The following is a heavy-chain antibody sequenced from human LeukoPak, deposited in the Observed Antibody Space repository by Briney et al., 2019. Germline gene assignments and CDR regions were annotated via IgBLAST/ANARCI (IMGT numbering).Heavy chain of an antibody. D-gene: IGHD5-24*01. Sequence: PGGSLRLSCAASGFTFSSYAMHWVRQAPGKGLEWVAVISYDGSNKHYADSVKGRFTISRDNSKNTLYLQMNSLRAEDTAVYYCARDLSQMGYFDYWGQGTLVTVSS. CDR1: GFTFSSYA. V-gene: IGHV3-30-3*01. J-gene: IGHJ4*02. CDR2: ISYDGSNK. CDR3: ARDLSQMGYFDY.